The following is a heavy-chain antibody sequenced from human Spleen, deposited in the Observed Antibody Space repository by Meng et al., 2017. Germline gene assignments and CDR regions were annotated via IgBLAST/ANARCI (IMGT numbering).Heavy chain of an antibody. Sequence: GRLVGSGGGLVRPGGSLRFSCSAFGLAFGSYALSWVRQAPGEGLEWVSAISGSGTLTNYADSVKGRFTISRDSSKNTLYLQMNSLRADDTAVYYCARLVSSGWYYWGQGTLVTVSS. J-gene: IGHJ4*02. CDR2: ISGSGTLT. CDR3: ARLVSSGWYY. CDR1: GLAFGSYA. D-gene: IGHD6-19*01. V-gene: IGHV3-23*04.